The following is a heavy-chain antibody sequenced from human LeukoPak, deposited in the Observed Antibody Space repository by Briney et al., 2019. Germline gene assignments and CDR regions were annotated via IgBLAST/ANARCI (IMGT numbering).Heavy chain of an antibody. V-gene: IGHV1-18*01. CDR2: ISAYNGNT. J-gene: IGHJ4*02. D-gene: IGHD6-19*01. CDR1: GYTFINYG. CDR3: ARDGGYSSGSSDY. Sequence: ASVKVSCKASGYTFINYGISWVRQAPGQGLKWMGWISAYNGNTNYAQKFQGRVTMTTDTSTTTAYMEVKSPRSDDTAVFYCARDGGYSSGSSDYWGQGTLVTVSS.